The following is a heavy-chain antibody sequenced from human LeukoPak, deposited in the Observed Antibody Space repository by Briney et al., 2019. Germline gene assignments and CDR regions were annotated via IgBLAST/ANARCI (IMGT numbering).Heavy chain of an antibody. D-gene: IGHD6-6*01. Sequence: SETLSLTCTVSGYSISSGYYWGWIRQPPGKGLVWIGSIYHSGSTYYNPSLKSRVTMSVDTSKNQFSLKLSSVTAADTAVYYCARTRGSSSSFDYWGQGTLVTVSS. CDR2: IYHSGST. CDR3: ARTRGSSSSFDY. J-gene: IGHJ4*02. V-gene: IGHV4-38-2*02. CDR1: GYSISSGYY.